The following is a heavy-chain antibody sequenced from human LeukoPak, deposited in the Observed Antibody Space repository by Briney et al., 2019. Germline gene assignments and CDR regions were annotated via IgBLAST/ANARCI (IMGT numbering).Heavy chain of an antibody. J-gene: IGHJ5*02. CDR1: GGSISSYY. D-gene: IGHD5-18*01. Sequence: SETLSLTCTVSGGSISSYYWSWIRQPPGKGLGWSGYIYYSGSTNYNPSLKSRVTISVDTSKNQFSLKLSSVTAADTAVYYCARWSATYSYGHRWFDPWGQATLVSVSS. V-gene: IGHV4-59*01. CDR3: ARWSATYSYGHRWFDP. CDR2: IYYSGST.